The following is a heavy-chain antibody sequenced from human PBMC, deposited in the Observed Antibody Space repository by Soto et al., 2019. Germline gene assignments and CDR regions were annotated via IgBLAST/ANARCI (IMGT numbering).Heavy chain of an antibody. CDR1: GGSFSGYY. D-gene: IGHD3-9*01. V-gene: IGHV4-34*01. CDR2: INHSGST. CDR3: ARGFFGLDWLFSYGMDV. J-gene: IGHJ6*02. Sequence: KPSETLSLTCAVYGGSFSGYYWSWIRQPPGKGLEWIGEINHSGSTNYNPSLKSRVTISVDTSKNQFSLKLSSVTAADTAVYYCARGFFGLDWLFSYGMDVWGQGTTVTVSS.